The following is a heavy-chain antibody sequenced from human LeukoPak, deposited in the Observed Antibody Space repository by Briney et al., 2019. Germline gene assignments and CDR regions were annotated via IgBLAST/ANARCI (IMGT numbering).Heavy chain of an antibody. D-gene: IGHD3-22*01. J-gene: IGHJ4*02. CDR2: MNPNSGNT. CDR3: ARGPLPYYYDSSGYYYELDY. CDR1: GYTFTSYD. V-gene: IGHV1-8*01. Sequence: ASVTVSCKASGYTFTSYDINWVRQAPGQGLEWMGWMNPNSGNTGYAQKFQGRVTMTRNTSISTAYMELSSLRSEDTAVYYCARGPLPYYYDSSGYYYELDYWGQGTLVTVSS.